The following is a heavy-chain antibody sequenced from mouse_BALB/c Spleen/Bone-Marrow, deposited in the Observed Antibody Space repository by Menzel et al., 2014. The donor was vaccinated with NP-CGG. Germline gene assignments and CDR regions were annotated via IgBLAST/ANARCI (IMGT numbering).Heavy chain of an antibody. CDR3: TRGYYGSSYVY. V-gene: IGHV1-69*02. J-gene: IGHJ2*01. D-gene: IGHD1-1*01. CDR2: IYPSDSYT. CDR1: GYTFTSYR. Sequence: QVQLQQSGAELVRPGASVKLSCKASGYTFTSYRINWVKQRPGQGLEWIGNIYPSDSYTNYNQKFKDKATLTVDKSSSTDYMQLSIPISGDSPVYYCTRGYYGSSYVYWAQRTTLTVS.